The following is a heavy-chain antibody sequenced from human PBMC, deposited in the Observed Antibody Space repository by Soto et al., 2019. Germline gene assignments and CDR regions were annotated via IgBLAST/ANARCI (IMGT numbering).Heavy chain of an antibody. CDR2: ISSNGGST. D-gene: IGHD3-16*01. J-gene: IGHJ5*02. Sequence: EVQLVESGGGLVQPGGSLRLSCAASGFTFSSYAMHWVRQAPGKGLEYVSTISSNGGSTYYANSVKGRFTISRDNSKNTLYLQMGSLRAEDMAVYYCPSAGYYVWGSGGPWFDPWGQGTRVTVAS. CDR3: PSAGYYVWGSGGPWFDP. CDR1: GFTFSSYA. V-gene: IGHV3-64*01.